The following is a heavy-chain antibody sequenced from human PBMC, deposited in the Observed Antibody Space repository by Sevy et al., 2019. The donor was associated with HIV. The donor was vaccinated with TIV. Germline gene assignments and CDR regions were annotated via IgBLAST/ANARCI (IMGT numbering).Heavy chain of an antibody. CDR2: MKEDGSDK. CDR3: GGEGVGGFSYSLDC. CDR1: GFTFSVYW. D-gene: IGHD5-18*01. V-gene: IGHV3-7*01. J-gene: IGHJ4*02. Sequence: GGSLRLSCAASGFTFSVYWMSWVRQAPGKGLEWVATMKEDGSDKDYVDSVKGRFTISRDNAKNSLYLQMNSLRAEDTAVYYCGGEGVGGFSYSLDCWGQGTLVTVSS.